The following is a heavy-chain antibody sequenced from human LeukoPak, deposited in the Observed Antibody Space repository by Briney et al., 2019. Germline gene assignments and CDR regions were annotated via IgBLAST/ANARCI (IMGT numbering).Heavy chain of an antibody. CDR3: ARELNWGLDY. Sequence: GGSLRLSCAASGYTFSTYGLHWVRQAPGKGLEWVALIWHDGSDKYYADSVKGRFTISRDTSKNMLYLQMNSLRAEDTAVYYCARELNWGLDYWGQGTLVTVSS. V-gene: IGHV3-33*01. CDR1: GYTFSTYG. J-gene: IGHJ4*02. D-gene: IGHD7-27*01. CDR2: IWHDGSDK.